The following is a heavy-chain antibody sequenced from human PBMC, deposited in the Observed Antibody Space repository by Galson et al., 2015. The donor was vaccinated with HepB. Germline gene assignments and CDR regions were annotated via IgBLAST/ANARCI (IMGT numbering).Heavy chain of an antibody. J-gene: IGHJ5*02. V-gene: IGHV4-61*01. CDR1: GGPVSSPNYY. D-gene: IGHD6-13*01. CDR3: ASWGVSRSSWYSFFS. CDR2: NYYSGTT. Sequence: VTLSLPCTFSGGPVSSPNYYCTWIRPPPAKVLEWSGYNYYSGTTNYNPSLKSRVTMSVDTSKNQLSLELSSLTAADTAFYYCASWGVSRSSWYSFFSWGQGTLVTVSS.